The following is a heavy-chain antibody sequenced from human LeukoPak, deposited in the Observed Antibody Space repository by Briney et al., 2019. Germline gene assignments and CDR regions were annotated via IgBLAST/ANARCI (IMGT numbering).Heavy chain of an antibody. CDR2: IYYSGST. V-gene: IGHV4-59*12. J-gene: IGHJ6*02. CDR3: AREGYGSGSYYQNAGMDV. Sequence: SETLSLTCTVSGGSISSYYWSWIRQPPGKGLEWIGYIYYSGSTYYNPSLKSRVTISVDTSKNQFSLKLSSVTAADTAVYYCAREGYGSGSYYQNAGMDVWGQGTTVTVSS. CDR1: GGSISSYY. D-gene: IGHD3-10*01.